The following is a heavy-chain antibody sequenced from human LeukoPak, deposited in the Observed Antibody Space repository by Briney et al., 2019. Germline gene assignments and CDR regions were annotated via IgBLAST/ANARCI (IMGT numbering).Heavy chain of an antibody. V-gene: IGHV3-13*01. J-gene: IGHJ6*03. Sequence: QPGGSLRLSCAASGFTFSSFDMHWVRQPTGQGLEWVSTIGTASDTYTPGSVEGRFTLSRDNAKNPLYLQMNSLTAGDTAVNYCARGPPRGKYYYMDVWGKGTTVTVSS. CDR2: IGTASDT. D-gene: IGHD1-1*01. CDR1: GFTFSSFD. CDR3: ARGPPRGKYYYMDV.